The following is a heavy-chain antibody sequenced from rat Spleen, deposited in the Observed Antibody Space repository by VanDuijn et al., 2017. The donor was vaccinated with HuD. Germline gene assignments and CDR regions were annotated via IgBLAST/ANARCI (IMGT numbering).Heavy chain of an antibody. CDR1: GYSITSNY. CDR2: IDYSGRT. CDR3: TRGLSMSSTNYYYALFAY. J-gene: IGHJ3*01. D-gene: IGHD1-6*01. Sequence: EVQLQESGPGLVKPSQSLSLTCSVTGYSITSNYWGWIRKFPGNKMEWMGYIDYSGRTSYNPSLKSRISITRDTSKNQFFLQLNSVTTEDTATSYCTRGLSMSSTNYYYALFAYWGQGTLVTVSS. V-gene: IGHV3-1*01.